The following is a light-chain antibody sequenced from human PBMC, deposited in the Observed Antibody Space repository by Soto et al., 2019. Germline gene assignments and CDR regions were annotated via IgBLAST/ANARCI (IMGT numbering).Light chain of an antibody. Sequence: AIQMTQAPSSQSASVGDRVTITCRASQGIRNDLGWYQQKPGRAPKLLIYAASTLQSGVPSRFSGSGSGTDFTLTISSLQPADFATYYCLQEYNYPRTLGHGTRVEIK. CDR2: AAS. CDR1: QGIRND. V-gene: IGKV1-6*01. CDR3: LQEYNYPRT. J-gene: IGKJ1*01.